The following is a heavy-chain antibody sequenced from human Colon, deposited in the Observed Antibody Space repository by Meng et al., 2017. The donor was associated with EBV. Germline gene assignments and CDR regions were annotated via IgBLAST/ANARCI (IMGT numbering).Heavy chain of an antibody. CDR3: SRDLVGSDDS. CDR1: GYTFSQYW. CDR2: LNEDGATT. D-gene: IGHD2-8*02. V-gene: IGHV3-74*01. Sequence: QLVESGGAFVQPGGSLRLSCVGSGYTFSQYWMHWVRQAPGMGLEWVSRLNEDGATTTYADSVRGRFTISRDNAKNTLYLQMNSLRAEDTAVYYCSRDLVGSDDSWGQGTLVTVSS. J-gene: IGHJ5*01.